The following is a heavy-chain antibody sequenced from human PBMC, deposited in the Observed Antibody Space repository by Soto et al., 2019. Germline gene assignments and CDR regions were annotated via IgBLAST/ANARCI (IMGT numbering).Heavy chain of an antibody. Sequence: GESLKISCQGSAYAFTSYWISWVRQMPGKGLEWMGRIDPSDSYTNYSPSFQGHVTISADKSISTAYLQWSSLKASDTAMYYCARQGGSSSAQYYYGMDVWGQGTTVTVSS. D-gene: IGHD6-6*01. CDR1: AYAFTSYW. J-gene: IGHJ6*02. V-gene: IGHV5-10-1*01. CDR2: IDPSDSYT. CDR3: ARQGGSSSAQYYYGMDV.